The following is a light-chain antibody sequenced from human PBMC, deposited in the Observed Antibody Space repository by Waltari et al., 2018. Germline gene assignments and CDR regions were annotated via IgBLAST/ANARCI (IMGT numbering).Light chain of an antibody. Sequence: QSALPQPASVSGSPGQSIPISCSGTDSDVGAYAFFSWYQQHPGKAPHLIIYEVSNRPSGISNRFSASKSGNTASLTISGLQAEDEADYYCSSYTTSSAPGVFGTGTRVTVL. CDR1: DSDVGAYAF. V-gene: IGLV2-14*01. CDR2: EVS. CDR3: SSYTTSSAPGV. J-gene: IGLJ1*01.